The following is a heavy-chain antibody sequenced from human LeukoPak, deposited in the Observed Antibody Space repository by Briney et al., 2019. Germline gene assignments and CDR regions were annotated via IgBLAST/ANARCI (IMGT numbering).Heavy chain of an antibody. D-gene: IGHD4-23*01. V-gene: IGHV3-74*01. CDR3: ARGRPHGNDY. Sequence: GGSLRLSCAASGFTFSSFSMNWVRQAPGKGLVWVSRIASDGSSTTYADSVKGRFSISRDNAKNTLYLQMNSLRVEDTAVYYCARGRPHGNDYWGQGTLVTVSS. CDR2: IASDGSST. CDR1: GFTFSSFS. J-gene: IGHJ4*02.